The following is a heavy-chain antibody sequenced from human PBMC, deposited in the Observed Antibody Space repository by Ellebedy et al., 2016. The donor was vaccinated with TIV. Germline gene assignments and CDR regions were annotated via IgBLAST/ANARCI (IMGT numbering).Heavy chain of an antibody. CDR1: GFTVSHNY. CDR3: ARGDRAGTTRLVDY. J-gene: IGHJ4*02. CDR2: IYDGDGETT. D-gene: IGHD1-7*01. V-gene: IGHV3-66*01. Sequence: GESLKISCAASGFTVSHNYMTWVRQAPGKGLEWVSVIYDGDGETTYYAQAVKGRFTISRDNDKNTLYVQMNSLRTDDTAVDYCARGDRAGTTRLVDYWGQGTLVTVSS.